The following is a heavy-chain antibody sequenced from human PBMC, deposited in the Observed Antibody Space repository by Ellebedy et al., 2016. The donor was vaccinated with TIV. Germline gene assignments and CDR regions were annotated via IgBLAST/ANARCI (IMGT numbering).Heavy chain of an antibody. D-gene: IGHD1-26*01. CDR1: GYTFTSYG. CDR2: ISAYNGNT. CDR3: ARDPRGGSRYYYYGMDV. Sequence: ASVKVSCXASGYTFTSYGISWVRQAPGQGLEWMGWISAYNGNTNYAQKLQGRVTMTTDTSTSTAYMELRSLRPDDTAVYYCARDPRGGSRYYYYGMDVWGQGTTVTVSS. V-gene: IGHV1-18*01. J-gene: IGHJ6*02.